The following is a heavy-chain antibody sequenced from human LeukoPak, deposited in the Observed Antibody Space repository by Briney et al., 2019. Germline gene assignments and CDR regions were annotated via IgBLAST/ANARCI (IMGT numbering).Heavy chain of an antibody. CDR1: GGSFSSYY. CDR3: ARPHDPGNTYYSASELDS. V-gene: IGHV4-59*12. D-gene: IGHD3-10*01. Sequence: SETLSLTCTVSGGSFSSYYWNWIRQPPGKGLELIGYIYYSGSTYYNPSLKSRVTISVDTSKNQFSLKLSSVTASDSAMYYCARPHDPGNTYYSASELDSWGHGTLVTVSS. J-gene: IGHJ5*01. CDR2: IYYSGST.